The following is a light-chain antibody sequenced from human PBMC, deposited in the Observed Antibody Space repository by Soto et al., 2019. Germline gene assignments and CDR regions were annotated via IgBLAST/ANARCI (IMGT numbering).Light chain of an antibody. CDR3: QQIKSYPLT. CDR2: AAS. V-gene: IGKV1-9*01. CDR1: QDIGSY. Sequence: DIQLTQSPSFLSASVGDTVTITCRASQDIGSYLAWFQQGPGKAPNLLIYAASTLQSGVPSRFSGSGTGTEFTLSVNSLLPEDFATYYCQQIKSYPLTFGGGTKVEIK. J-gene: IGKJ4*01.